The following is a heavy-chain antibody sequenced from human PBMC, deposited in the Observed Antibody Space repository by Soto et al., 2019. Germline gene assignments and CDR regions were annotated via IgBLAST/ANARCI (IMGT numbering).Heavy chain of an antibody. Sequence: HLQESGPGLVKPSGTLSLTCDVSGGSISSSSWWTWVRQSPGKGLEWIGEIYHAGSPNYNPSFERRVTILTDKSKTDFCLGVASVIGSEPGIYYGAGGLSFCGDFDVWGQGTTVTVSS. CDR3: AGGLSFCGDFDV. D-gene: IGHD2-21*02. J-gene: IGHJ3*01. V-gene: IGHV4-4*02. CDR2: IYHAGSP. CDR1: GGSISSSSW.